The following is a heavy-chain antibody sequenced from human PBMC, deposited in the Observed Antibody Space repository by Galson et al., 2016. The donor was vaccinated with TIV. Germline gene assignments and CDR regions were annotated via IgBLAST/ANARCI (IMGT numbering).Heavy chain of an antibody. CDR3: AKFSGTYHNQDFFDY. J-gene: IGHJ4*02. CDR1: GFRFSSFA. D-gene: IGHD5-12*01. CDR2: IYGGGNDP. V-gene: IGHV3-23*03. Sequence: SLRLSCAASGFRFSSFAMGWVRQAPGKGLEWVSGIYGGGNDPFNADSAKGRFTISRDNSKNIVYLQMNSLRAEDSAIYYCAKFSGTYHNQDFFDYWVQGTLVTVSS.